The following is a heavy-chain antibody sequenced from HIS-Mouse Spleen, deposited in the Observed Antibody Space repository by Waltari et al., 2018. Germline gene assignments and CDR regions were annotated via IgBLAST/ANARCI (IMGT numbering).Heavy chain of an antibody. CDR3: AREIPYSSSWYDWYFDL. CDR2: IYYSGST. J-gene: IGHJ2*01. Sequence: QLQLQESGPGLVKPSETLSLTCTVPGGSLRISSYYWGWSRQPPGKGLEWIGSIYYSGSTYYNPSLKSRVTISVDTSKNQFSLKLSSVTAADTAVYYCAREIPYSSSWYDWYFDLWGRGTLVTVSS. V-gene: IGHV4-39*07. D-gene: IGHD6-13*01. CDR1: GGSLRISSYY.